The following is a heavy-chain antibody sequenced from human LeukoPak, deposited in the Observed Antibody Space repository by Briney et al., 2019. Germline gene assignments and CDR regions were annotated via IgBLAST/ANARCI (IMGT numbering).Heavy chain of an antibody. CDR1: GFTFSSFA. Sequence: PGGSLRLSCAASGFTFSSFAMSWVRQAPGKGLEWVSVIYSGGSTYYADSVKGRFTISRDNSKNTLYLQMNSLRAEDTAVYYCARDRWGSSGYFGYWGQGTLVTVSS. CDR3: ARDRWGSSGYFGY. V-gene: IGHV3-53*01. CDR2: IYSGGST. D-gene: IGHD3-22*01. J-gene: IGHJ4*02.